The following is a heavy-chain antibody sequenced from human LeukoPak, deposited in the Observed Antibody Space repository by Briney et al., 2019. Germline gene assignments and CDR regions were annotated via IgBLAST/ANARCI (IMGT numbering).Heavy chain of an antibody. CDR3: ARDRWGYSSYYYYMDV. CDR2: IIPIFGTA. J-gene: IGHJ6*03. V-gene: IGHV1-69*01. D-gene: IGHD6-13*01. Sequence: GSSVKVSCKAYGGTFSSYAISWVRQAPGQGLEWMGGIIPIFGTANYAQKFQGRVTITADESTSTAYMELSSLRSEDTAVYYCARDRWGYSSYYYYMDVWGKGTTVTVSS. CDR1: GGTFSSYA.